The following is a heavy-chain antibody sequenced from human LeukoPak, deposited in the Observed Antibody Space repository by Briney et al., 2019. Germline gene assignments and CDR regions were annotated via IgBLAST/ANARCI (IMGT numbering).Heavy chain of an antibody. CDR1: GFTFSSYA. D-gene: IGHD3-9*01. CDR3: TKPCRTYYDILTCWDY. J-gene: IGHJ4*02. CDR2: ISGSGGST. V-gene: IGHV3-23*01. Sequence: GGSLRLSCAASGFTFSSYAMSWVRQAPGKGLEWVSAISGSGGSTYYADSVKGRFTISRDNSKNTLYLQMNSLRAEDPAVYYCTKPCRTYYDILTCWDYWGQGTLVTVSS.